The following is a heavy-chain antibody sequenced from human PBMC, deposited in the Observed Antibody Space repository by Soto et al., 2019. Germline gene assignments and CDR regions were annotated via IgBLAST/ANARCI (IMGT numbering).Heavy chain of an antibody. V-gene: IGHV3-48*02. J-gene: IGHJ4*02. CDR2: ISSSGTTI. Sequence: PGGSLRLCCAASGFTFSTYSMNWVRQAPGKGLEWISYISSSGTTIYYAGSVKGRFTISRDSATNSLYLQMNSLRDEDTAVYYCARRRPFDYWGQGTLVTVSS. CDR1: GFTFSTYS. CDR3: ARRRPFDY.